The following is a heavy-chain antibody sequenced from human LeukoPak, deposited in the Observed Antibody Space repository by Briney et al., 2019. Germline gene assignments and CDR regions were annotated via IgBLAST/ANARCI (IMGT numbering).Heavy chain of an antibody. CDR2: IKSDGSGT. J-gene: IGHJ6*02. V-gene: IGHV3-74*01. D-gene: IGHD6-19*01. Sequence: GGSLRLSCAASGFTFSTYWMYWVRQAPGKGLVWVSRIKSDGSGTSYADSVKGRFTISRDNAKNTLYLQMNSLRAEDTAVYYCVRDMNSAGMRSYYYYYGMDVWGQGTTVTVSS. CDR3: VRDMNSAGMRSYYYYYGMDV. CDR1: GFTFSTYW.